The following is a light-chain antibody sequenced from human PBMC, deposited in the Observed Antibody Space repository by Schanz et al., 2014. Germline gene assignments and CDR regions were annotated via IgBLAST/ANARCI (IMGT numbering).Light chain of an antibody. CDR3: HQYGGSSWT. V-gene: IGKV3-15*01. J-gene: IGKJ1*01. CDR1: QSVSSN. Sequence: EIVMTQSPATLSVSPGERATLSCRASQSVSSNLAWYQQKPGQAPRLLIYGASTRATDIPARFSGSGSGTDFTLTISRLEPEDFAVYYCHQYGGSSWTFGQGTKVEIK. CDR2: GAS.